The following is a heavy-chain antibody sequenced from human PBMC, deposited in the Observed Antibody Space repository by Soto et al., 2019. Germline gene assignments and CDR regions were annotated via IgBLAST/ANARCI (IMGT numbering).Heavy chain of an antibody. Sequence: PGGSLRLSCAASGFTFSSYAMSWVRQAPGKGLEWVSAISGSGGSTYSADSVKGRFTISRDNSKNTLYLQVNSLRAEDTAVYYCAKATDFWSGYSSWGQGTLVTVSS. CDR2: ISGSGGST. CDR3: AKATDFWSGYSS. CDR1: GFTFSSYA. V-gene: IGHV3-23*01. D-gene: IGHD3-3*01. J-gene: IGHJ5*02.